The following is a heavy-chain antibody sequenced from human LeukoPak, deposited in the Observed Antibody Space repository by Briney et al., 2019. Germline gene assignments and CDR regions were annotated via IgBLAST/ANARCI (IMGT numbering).Heavy chain of an antibody. J-gene: IGHJ4*02. V-gene: IGHV4-59*01. CDR3: ARGPRKDIVVAPAALHFDY. CDR2: IYYSGST. D-gene: IGHD2-2*01. Sequence: SETLSLTCTVSGGSISSYYWSWIRQPPGKGLEWIGYIYYSGSTNYNPSLKSRVTISVDTSKNQFSLKLSSVTAADTAVYYCARGPRKDIVVAPAALHFDYWGQGTLVTVSS. CDR1: GGSISSYY.